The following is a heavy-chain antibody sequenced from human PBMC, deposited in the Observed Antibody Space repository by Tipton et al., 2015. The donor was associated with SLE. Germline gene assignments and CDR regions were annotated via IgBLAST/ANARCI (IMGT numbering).Heavy chain of an antibody. J-gene: IGHJ4*02. CDR2: IKQDGSEK. CDR3: ARVHWNPPDY. CDR1: GLTFSSSW. Sequence: SLRLSCAASGLTFSSSWMSWFRQAPGKGLEWVANIKQDGSEKYYVDSVKGRFTISRDSASNSLFLQMNSLRADDTAIYYCARVHWNPPDYWGRGPLVPVSS. V-gene: IGHV3-7*01. D-gene: IGHD1-1*01.